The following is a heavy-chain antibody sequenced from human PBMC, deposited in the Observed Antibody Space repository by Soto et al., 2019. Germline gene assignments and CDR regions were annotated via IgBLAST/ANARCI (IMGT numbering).Heavy chain of an antibody. V-gene: IGHV4-39*01. J-gene: IGHJ5*01. CDR3: ARSTYYCGGGNCRPARFDS. CDR2: IYYSGST. CDR1: GGSISSSSYY. Sequence: SETLSLTCTVSGGSISSSSYYWGWIRQPPGKGLEWIGSIYYSGSTYYSPSLRSRATMSVDTSKNEFSLKLTSLTGADTAVYYCARSTYYCGGGNCRPARFDSWGQGTLVTVSS. D-gene: IGHD2-15*01.